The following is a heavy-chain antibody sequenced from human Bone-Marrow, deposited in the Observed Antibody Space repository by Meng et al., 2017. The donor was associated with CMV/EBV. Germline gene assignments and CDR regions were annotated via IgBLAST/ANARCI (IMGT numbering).Heavy chain of an antibody. CDR1: GGSVSSGSYY. J-gene: IGHJ5*02. V-gene: IGHV4-61*01. Sequence: SETLSLTCTVSGGSVSSGSYYWSWIRQPPGKGLEWIGYIYYSGSTNYNPSLKSRVTISVDTSKNQFSLKLSSVTAADTAVYYCARQRPLYSSSKVGWFDPWGQRTLVAVSS. CDR3: ARQRPLYSSSKVGWFDP. D-gene: IGHD6-13*01. CDR2: IYYSGST.